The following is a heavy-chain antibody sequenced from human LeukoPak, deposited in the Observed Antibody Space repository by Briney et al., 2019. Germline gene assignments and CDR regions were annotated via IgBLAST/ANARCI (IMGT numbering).Heavy chain of an antibody. D-gene: IGHD4-4*01. CDR3: AREGVVTTKYYFDY. Sequence: PSETLSLTCTVSGGSISSYYWSWIRQPPGKGLEWIGEINHSGSTNYNPSLKSRVTISVDTSKNQFSLKLSSVTAADTAVYYCAREGVVTTKYYFDYWGQGTLVTVSS. CDR1: GGSISSYY. J-gene: IGHJ4*02. V-gene: IGHV4-34*01. CDR2: INHSGST.